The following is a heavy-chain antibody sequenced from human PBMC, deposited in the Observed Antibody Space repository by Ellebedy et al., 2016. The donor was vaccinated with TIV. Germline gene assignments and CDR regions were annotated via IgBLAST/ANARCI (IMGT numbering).Heavy chain of an antibody. J-gene: IGHJ5*02. V-gene: IGHV4-39*07. CDR1: GGSISNSDYY. Sequence: MPSETLSLTCTVSGGSISNSDYYWNWIRQPPGKGLEWIGSIYYSGSAYYNPSLKSRVTVSVDPSNNHFSLNLSSVTAADTAVYYCARDPALPRGRFDTWGQGTLVTVSS. CDR2: IYYSGSA. CDR3: ARDPALPRGRFDT.